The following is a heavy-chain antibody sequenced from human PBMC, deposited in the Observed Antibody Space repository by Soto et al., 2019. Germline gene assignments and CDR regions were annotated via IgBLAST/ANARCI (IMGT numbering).Heavy chain of an antibody. D-gene: IGHD2-2*01. CDR3: ARYIPGVRYYGMDV. J-gene: IGHJ6*02. V-gene: IGHV3-23*01. CDR1: GFTFSSDA. CDR2: IGESGTPT. Sequence: EVQLLESGGGLVQPGGSLRLSCAASGFTFSSDAMKCVRQAPGKGLEWVSLIGESGTPTYYADSVKGRFTISRDNSGNTLFLEMYSLRAEDTAVYYCARYIPGVRYYGMDVWGQGTTVTVSS.